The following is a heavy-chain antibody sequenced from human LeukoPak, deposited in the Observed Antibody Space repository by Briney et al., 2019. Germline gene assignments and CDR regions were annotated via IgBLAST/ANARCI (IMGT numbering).Heavy chain of an antibody. V-gene: IGHV3-30*03. CDR2: ISVDGSNE. Sequence: GGSLRLSCAASGFTFSSYGMHWVRQAPGKGLEWVAVISVDGSNEYYADSVKGRFTISRDNSKNTLYLQMNSLRPEDTAVYYCARYGADYGDYYYYYMDVWGKGTTVTVSS. D-gene: IGHD4-17*01. J-gene: IGHJ6*03. CDR1: GFTFSSYG. CDR3: ARYGADYGDYYYYYMDV.